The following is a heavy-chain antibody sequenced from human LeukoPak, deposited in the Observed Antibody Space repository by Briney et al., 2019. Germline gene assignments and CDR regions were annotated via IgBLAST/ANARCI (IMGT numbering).Heavy chain of an antibody. V-gene: IGHV3-11*06. D-gene: IGHD3-10*01. CDR1: GFSFSDYY. CDR2: FSSDSFYT. CDR3: AREYFGRGDY. J-gene: IGHJ4*02. Sequence: GGSLRLSCAASGFSFSDYYMSWIRQAPGRGLEWVSYFSSDSFYTYYADSVKGRFTISRDNAKASLYLQMSGLRAEDTAVYYCAREYFGRGDYWGQGTLVTVSS.